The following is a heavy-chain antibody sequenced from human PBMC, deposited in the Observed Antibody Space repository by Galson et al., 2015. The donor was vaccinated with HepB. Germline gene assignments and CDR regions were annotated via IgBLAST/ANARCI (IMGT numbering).Heavy chain of an antibody. V-gene: IGHV3-23*01. Sequence: SLRLSCAASGFTFSSYAMSWVRQAPGKGLEWVSVISRSGGSTYLTDSVKGRFTISRDNSRDTVYLQMNSLRAEDTAVYYCAKIMGYCGSTNCYDVFDFWGQGTMVTVSS. J-gene: IGHJ3*01. D-gene: IGHD2-2*01. CDR1: GFTFSSYA. CDR3: AKIMGYCGSTNCYDVFDF. CDR2: ISRSGGST.